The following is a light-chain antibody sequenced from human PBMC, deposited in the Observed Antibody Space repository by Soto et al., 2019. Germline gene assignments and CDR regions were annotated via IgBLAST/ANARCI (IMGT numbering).Light chain of an antibody. J-gene: IGKJ2*01. Sequence: DIVMTQSPLSLPVTPGEPASISCRSSQSLLHSNSYNYLDGYLKKPGQSPQLLIYLGSNRAAVVPDRCSGGGSGADFPLNISLVDAEYVGFYYCMQARQTLYTFGQGTTLEIK. V-gene: IGKV2-28*01. CDR3: MQARQTLYT. CDR1: QSLLHSNSYNY. CDR2: LGS.